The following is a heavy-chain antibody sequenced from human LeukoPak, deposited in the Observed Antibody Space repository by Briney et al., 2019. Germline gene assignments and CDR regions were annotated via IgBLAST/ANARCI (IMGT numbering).Heavy chain of an antibody. J-gene: IGHJ6*03. Sequence: PGGSLRLSCAASGFTFSSYSMNWVRQAPGKGLEWVSYISSSSSTIYYADSVKGRFTISRDNAKNSLYLQMNSLRAEDTAVYYCARAPSGKTAPYYYYYYVDVWGKGTTVTVSS. V-gene: IGHV3-48*01. D-gene: IGHD1-26*01. CDR3: ARAPSGKTAPYYYYYYVDV. CDR2: ISSSSSTI. CDR1: GFTFSSYS.